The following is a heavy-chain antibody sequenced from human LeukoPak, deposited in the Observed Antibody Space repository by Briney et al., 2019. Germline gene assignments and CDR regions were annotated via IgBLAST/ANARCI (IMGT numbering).Heavy chain of an antibody. Sequence: ASVKVSCKASGYTFTGYYMHWVRQAPGQGLEWMGWINPNSGGTNYAQRFQGRVTMTRDTSISTAYMERSRLRSDDTAVYYCARGRAYSSSWYNYWGQGTLVTVSS. CDR2: INPNSGGT. V-gene: IGHV1-2*02. CDR3: ARGRAYSSSWYNY. D-gene: IGHD6-13*01. CDR1: GYTFTGYY. J-gene: IGHJ4*02.